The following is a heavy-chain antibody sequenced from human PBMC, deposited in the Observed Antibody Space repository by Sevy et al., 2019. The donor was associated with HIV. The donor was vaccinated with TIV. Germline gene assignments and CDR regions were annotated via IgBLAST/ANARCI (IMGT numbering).Heavy chain of an antibody. V-gene: IGHV1-2*02. CDR1: GYTFTGYY. D-gene: IGHD3-22*01. CDR3: ARDRNHYYDSSGYYSFDI. J-gene: IGHJ3*02. Sequence: ASVKVSCKASGYTFTGYYMHWVRQAPGQGLEWMGWINPNSGGTNYAQKFQGRVTMTRDTSISTAYMELSRLRSDDTAVYYCARDRNHYYDSSGYYSFDIWGQRTMVTVSS. CDR2: INPNSGGT.